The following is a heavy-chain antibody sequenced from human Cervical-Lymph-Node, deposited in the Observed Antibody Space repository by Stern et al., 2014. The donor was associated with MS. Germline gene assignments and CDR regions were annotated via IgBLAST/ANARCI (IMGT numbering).Heavy chain of an antibody. CDR3: AIMGTNGIDV. Sequence: QVHLVQSGTEVKKPGASVKVSCKASGDTFGTYGVNWVRQAPGQRLEWLGWISGYKGNTNYAQRLQGRVTLTTDTSTTTAYMELRSLRSDDTAVYYCAIMGTNGIDVWGQGTTVTVSS. J-gene: IGHJ6*02. CDR1: GDTFGTYG. V-gene: IGHV1-18*01. D-gene: IGHD5-18*01. CDR2: ISGYKGNT.